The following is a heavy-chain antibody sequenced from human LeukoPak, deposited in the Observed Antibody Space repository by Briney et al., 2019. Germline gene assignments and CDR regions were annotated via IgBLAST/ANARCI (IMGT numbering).Heavy chain of an antibody. CDR3: ARDGAELPDFWSSLKPDYYYYYMDV. CDR2: ISAYNGNT. Sequence: GASVKVSCKASVYIFTSYGISWVRQAPGQGLEWMGWISAYNGNTYYPQKFQGRVTMTTDTSTSTAYMELRSLRSDDTAVYYCARDGAELPDFWSSLKPDYYYYYMDVWGKGTTVTVSS. V-gene: IGHV1-18*01. D-gene: IGHD3-3*01. CDR1: VYIFTSYG. J-gene: IGHJ6*03.